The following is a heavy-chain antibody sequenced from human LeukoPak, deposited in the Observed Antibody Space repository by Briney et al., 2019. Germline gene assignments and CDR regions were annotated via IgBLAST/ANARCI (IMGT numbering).Heavy chain of an antibody. V-gene: IGHV3-7*01. CDR2: INEAGNDK. CDR3: AELGITMIGGV. CDR1: GFSFSNYW. J-gene: IGHJ6*04. Sequence: SGGSLRLSCAASGFSFSNYWMTWVRQAPGKGLEWVANINEAGNDKYYVDSVTGRFTMSRDNAKNSLYLQMNSLRAEDTAVYYCAELGITMIGGVWGKGTTVTISS. D-gene: IGHD3-10*02.